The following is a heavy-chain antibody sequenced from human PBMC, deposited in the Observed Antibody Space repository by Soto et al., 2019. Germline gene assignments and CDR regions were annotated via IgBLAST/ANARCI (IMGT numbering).Heavy chain of an antibody. CDR1: GFTFSNAL. J-gene: IGHJ5*02. CDR2: IKSKTDGGTT. D-gene: IGHD3-3*01. V-gene: IGHV3-15*01. CDR3: TTGLTIFGVVIDP. Sequence: PGGSLRLSCAASGFTFSNALMSWVRRSPGKGLEWVGRIKSKTDGGTTDYAAPVKGRFTISRDDSKNTLYLQMNSLKTEDTAVYYCTTGLTIFGVVIDPWGQGTLVTVSS.